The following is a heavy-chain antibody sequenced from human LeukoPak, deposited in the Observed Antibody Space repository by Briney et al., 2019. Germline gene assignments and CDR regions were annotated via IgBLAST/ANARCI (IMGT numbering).Heavy chain of an antibody. CDR3: ARDLDGYNYYFDY. CDR1: AFTFSTYW. CDR2: IKQDGSEK. Sequence: PAESLRLSCAASAFTFSTYWMSWVRQAPGKGLEWVANIKQDGSEKYYVDSVKGRFTISRDNAKNSLYLQMNSLRAEDTAVYYCARDLDGYNYYFDYWGQGTLVTVSP. V-gene: IGHV3-7*01. D-gene: IGHD5-24*01. J-gene: IGHJ4*02.